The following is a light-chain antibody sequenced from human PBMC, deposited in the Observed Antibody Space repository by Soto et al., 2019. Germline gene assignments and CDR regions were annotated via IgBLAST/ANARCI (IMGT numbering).Light chain of an antibody. J-gene: IGKJ1*01. CDR1: QSVAKNY. CDR3: HQYASSPQT. Sequence: EIVLTQSPGTLSLSPGERATLSCRASQSVAKNYLAWYHQDPGQAPRLLIYDASKRATGIPDRFSGSGSGTDFTLTISRLEPEDFAVYYCHQYASSPQTFGQGTKVEIK. CDR2: DAS. V-gene: IGKV3-20*01.